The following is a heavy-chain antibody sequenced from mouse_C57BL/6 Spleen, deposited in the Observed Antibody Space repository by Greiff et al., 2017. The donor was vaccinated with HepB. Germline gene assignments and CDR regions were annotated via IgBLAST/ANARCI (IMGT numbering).Heavy chain of an antibody. CDR3: ARAGSSYYYAMDY. CDR1: GFTFSDYG. Sequence: EVHLVESGGGLVQPGGSLKLSCAASGFTFSDYGMAWVRQAPRKGPEWVAFISNLAYSIYYADTVTGRFTISRENAKNTLYLEMSSLRSEDTAMYYCARAGSSYYYAMDYWGQGTSVTVSS. V-gene: IGHV5-15*01. D-gene: IGHD1-1*01. J-gene: IGHJ4*01. CDR2: ISNLAYSI.